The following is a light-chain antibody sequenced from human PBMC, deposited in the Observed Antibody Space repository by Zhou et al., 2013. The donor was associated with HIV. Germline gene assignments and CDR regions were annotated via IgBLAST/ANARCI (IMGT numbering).Light chain of an antibody. CDR3: QKXNSAPXT. J-gene: IGKJ4*01. V-gene: IGKV1-27*01. Sequence: DIQMTQSPSSLSASVGDRVTITCRASQGISNYLAWYQQKPGKVPKLLIYAAFTLQSGVPFRFSGSGSGTDFTLTISSLQPEDVATYYCQKXNSAPXTFGEGPRWRSN. CDR1: QGISNY. CDR2: AAF.